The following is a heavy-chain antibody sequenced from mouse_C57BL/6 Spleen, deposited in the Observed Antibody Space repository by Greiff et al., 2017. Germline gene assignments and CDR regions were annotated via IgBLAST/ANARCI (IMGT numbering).Heavy chain of an antibody. CDR1: GYTFTDYE. CDR3: TRGGVTTDAMDY. Sequence: QVQLQQSGAELVRPGASVTLSCKASGYTFTDYEMHWVKQTPVHGLEWIGAIDPETGGTAYNQKFKGKAILTADKSSSTAYMELRSLTSEDSAVYYCTRGGVTTDAMDYWCQGTSVTVSS. D-gene: IGHD2-2*01. J-gene: IGHJ4*01. V-gene: IGHV1-15*01. CDR2: IDPETGGT.